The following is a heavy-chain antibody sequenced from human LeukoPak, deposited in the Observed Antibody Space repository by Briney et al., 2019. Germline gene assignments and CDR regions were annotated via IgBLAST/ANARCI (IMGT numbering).Heavy chain of an antibody. Sequence: GGSLRLSCAASGFALSSHWMTWVRLAPGKGLEWVANIKEDGTETYYVDSVKGRFTISRDNAKNSLYLQMNSLRVEDTAVYYCAKEGRSLQTYWGQGTLVTVSS. CDR1: GFALSSHW. CDR2: IKEDGTET. J-gene: IGHJ4*02. CDR3: AKEGRSLQTY. V-gene: IGHV3-7*03. D-gene: IGHD5-24*01.